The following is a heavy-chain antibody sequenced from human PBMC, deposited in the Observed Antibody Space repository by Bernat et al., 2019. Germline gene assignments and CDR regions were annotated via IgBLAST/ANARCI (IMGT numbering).Heavy chain of an antibody. D-gene: IGHD3-22*01. CDR2: IIPIFGTA. CDR3: ARGSFIRDYYDSSGRSDAFDI. J-gene: IGHJ3*02. CDR1: GGTFSSYA. Sequence: QVQLVQSGAEVKKPGSSVKVSCKASGGTFSSYAISWVRQAPGQGLEWMGGIIPIFGTANYAQKFQGRVTITADESTSTASMGLSSLRSEDTAVYYCARGSFIRDYYDSSGRSDAFDIWGQGTLVTVSS. V-gene: IGHV1-69*01.